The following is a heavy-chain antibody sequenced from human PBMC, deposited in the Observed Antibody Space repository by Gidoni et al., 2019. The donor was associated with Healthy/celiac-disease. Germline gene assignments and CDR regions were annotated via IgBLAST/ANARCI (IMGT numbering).Heavy chain of an antibody. CDR1: TFDDYA. Sequence: TFDDYAMHWVRQAPGKGLEWVSGISWNSGSIGYADSVKGRFTISRDNAKNSLYLQMNSLRAEDTALYYCAKVPTATYYYDSSGSYYFDYWGQGTLVTVSS. D-gene: IGHD3-22*01. CDR3: AKVPTATYYYDSSGSYYFDY. J-gene: IGHJ4*02. V-gene: IGHV3-9*01. CDR2: ISWNSGSI.